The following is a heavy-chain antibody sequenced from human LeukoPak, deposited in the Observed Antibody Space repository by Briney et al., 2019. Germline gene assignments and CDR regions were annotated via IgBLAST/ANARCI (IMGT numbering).Heavy chain of an antibody. CDR3: ARDGDSSTYAFDI. D-gene: IGHD3-22*01. Sequence: ASVKVSCKASGYTFTGYYMHGVRQAPGQGLEWMGWINPNSGGTNYAQKFQGRVAMTRDTSISTAYMELSRLRSDDTAVYYCARDGDSSTYAFDIWGQGTMVTVSS. V-gene: IGHV1-2*02. CDR2: INPNSGGT. J-gene: IGHJ3*02. CDR1: GYTFTGYY.